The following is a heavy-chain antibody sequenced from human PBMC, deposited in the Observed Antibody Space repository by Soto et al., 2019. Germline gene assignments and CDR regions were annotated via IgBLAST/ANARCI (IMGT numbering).Heavy chain of an antibody. J-gene: IGHJ4*02. CDR1: GFTFSSFW. CDR2: IKQDGSEK. D-gene: IGHD3-10*01. Sequence: EVQLVESGGGLVQPGGSLRLSCAASGFTFSSFWMSWVRQAPGKGLEGVANIKQDGSEKYYVDSVKGRFTISRDNAKNSLYLQMNSLRAEDTAVYYCAKTYYYGSGSFWGQGTLVTVSS. CDR3: AKTYYYGSGSF. V-gene: IGHV3-7*01.